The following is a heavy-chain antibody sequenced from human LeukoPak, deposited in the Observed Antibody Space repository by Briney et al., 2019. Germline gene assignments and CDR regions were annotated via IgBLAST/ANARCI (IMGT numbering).Heavy chain of an antibody. J-gene: IGHJ6*02. D-gene: IGHD2-2*01. CDR2: INPSGGST. CDR3: ARDSPSERVVPAAIIDYGMDV. Sequence: GASVKVSCKASGYTFTSYYMHWVRQAPGQGLEWMGIINPSGGSTSYAQKFQGRVTMTRDTSTSTVYMELSGLRSEDTAVYYCARDSPSERVVPAAIIDYGMDVWGQGTTATVSS. V-gene: IGHV1-46*01. CDR1: GYTFTSYY.